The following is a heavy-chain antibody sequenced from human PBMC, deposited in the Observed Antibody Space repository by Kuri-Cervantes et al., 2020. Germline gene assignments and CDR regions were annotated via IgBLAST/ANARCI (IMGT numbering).Heavy chain of an antibody. CDR1: GFTFSSYS. V-gene: IGHV3-21*01. D-gene: IGHD3-10*01. J-gene: IGHJ3*02. Sequence: GGSLRLSCAASGFTFSSYSMNWVRQAPGKGLEWVSSISSSSYIYYADSVKGRFTISRDNAKNSLYLQMNSLRAEDTAVYYCAKDFRFGELSVGAFDIWGQGTMVTVSS. CDR3: AKDFRFGELSVGAFDI. CDR2: ISSSSYI.